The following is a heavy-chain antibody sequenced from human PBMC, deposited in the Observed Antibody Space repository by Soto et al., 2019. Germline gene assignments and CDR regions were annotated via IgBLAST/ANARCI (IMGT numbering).Heavy chain of an antibody. J-gene: IGHJ3*01. V-gene: IGHV4-38-2*01. CDR2: IFHGGNT. CDR3: ARARWYDAFDV. CDR1: GYFISSGNY. D-gene: IGHD2-15*01. Sequence: SETLSLTCAVSGYFISSGNYWGWIRKPPGKGLEWIGSIFHGGNTYYNPSLKSRVTISVDMSKNQFSLKLNSVTAADTAVYYRARARWYDAFDVWGQGTVVTVSS.